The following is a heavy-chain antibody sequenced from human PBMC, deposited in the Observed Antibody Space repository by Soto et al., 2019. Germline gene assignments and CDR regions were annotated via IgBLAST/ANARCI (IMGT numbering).Heavy chain of an antibody. V-gene: IGHV3-53*02. D-gene: IGHD2-2*01. CDR1: GFTVSSNY. Sequence: EVQLVETGGGLIQPGGSLRLSCAASGFTVSSNYMSWVRQAPGKGLEWVSVIYSGGSTYYADSVKGRCTISRDNSQNTLYLQRNSLKPEDTAVYYCARDRGNCSRTSCYPYWYFDLWGRGTLVTVSS. CDR3: ARDRGNCSRTSCYPYWYFDL. CDR2: IYSGGST. J-gene: IGHJ2*01.